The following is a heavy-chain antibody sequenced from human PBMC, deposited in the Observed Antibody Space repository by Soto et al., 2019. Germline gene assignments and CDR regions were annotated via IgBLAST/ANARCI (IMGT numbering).Heavy chain of an antibody. CDR3: AKEDIVVVVAATRAVVN. CDR2: IIPIFGTA. V-gene: IGHV1-69*01. CDR1: GGTFSSYA. J-gene: IGHJ4*02. Sequence: QVQLVQSGAEVKKPGSSVKVSCKASGGTFSSYAISWVRQAPGQGLEWMGGIIPIFGTANYAQKFQGSVTITADESTSTAYMELSSLRSEDTAVYYCAKEDIVVVVAATRAVVNWGQGTLVTVSS. D-gene: IGHD2-15*01.